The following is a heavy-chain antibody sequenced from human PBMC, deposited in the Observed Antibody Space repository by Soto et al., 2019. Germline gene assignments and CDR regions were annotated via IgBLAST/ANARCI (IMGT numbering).Heavy chain of an antibody. CDR3: ATLRSYGSGSLSSAY. D-gene: IGHD3-10*01. CDR1: GGSISSSNW. V-gene: IGHV4-4*02. Sequence: QVQLQESGPGLVKPSGTLSLTCAVSGGSISSSNWWSWVRQPPGKGLEWIGEIYHSESTNYNPSLKSRVTISVDKSKNQCSLKLSSVTAADTAVYYCATLRSYGSGSLSSAYWGQGTLVTVSS. CDR2: IYHSEST. J-gene: IGHJ4*02.